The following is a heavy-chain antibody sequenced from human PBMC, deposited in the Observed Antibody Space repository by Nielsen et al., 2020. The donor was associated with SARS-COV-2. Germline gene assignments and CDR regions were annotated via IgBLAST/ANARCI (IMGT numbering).Heavy chain of an antibody. CDR1: GFTFDDYA. J-gene: IGHJ6*02. D-gene: IGHD6-19*01. CDR2: ISWNSGSI. V-gene: IGHV3-9*01. CDR3: ATLPSDYYYGMDV. Sequence: GGSLRLSCAASGFTFDDYAMHWVRQAPGKGLEWVSGISWNSGSIGYADSVKGRFTISRDNAKNSLYLQMNSLRAEDTALYYCATLPSDYYYGMDVWGQGTTVTVSS.